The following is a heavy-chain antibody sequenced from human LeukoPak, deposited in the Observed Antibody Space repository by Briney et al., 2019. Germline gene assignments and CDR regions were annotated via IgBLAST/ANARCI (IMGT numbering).Heavy chain of an antibody. Sequence: ASVKVSCKVSGYTLTELSVHWVRQAPGKGLEWMGGFDPEDGETIYAQKFQGRVTMTEDTSTDTAYMELRSLRSDDTAVYYCARDLKMGYSSGRYSWGTGSSNDYWGQGTLVTVSS. CDR2: FDPEDGET. CDR3: ARDLKMGYSSGRYSWGTGSSNDY. D-gene: IGHD6-19*01. V-gene: IGHV1-24*01. CDR1: GYTLTELS. J-gene: IGHJ4*02.